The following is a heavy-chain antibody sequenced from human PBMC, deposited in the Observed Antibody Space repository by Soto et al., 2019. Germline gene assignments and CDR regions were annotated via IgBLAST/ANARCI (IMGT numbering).Heavy chain of an antibody. CDR1: GFSLSTSGVG. CDR2: IYWDGEK. D-gene: IGHD2-2*01. J-gene: IGHJ3*01. CDR3: AHFIVVPPSDVFDV. Sequence: QITLKESGPALVKPTQTLTLTCTFSGFSLSTSGVGVGWIRQPPGKALEWLALIYWDGEKRYSPSQKSRLAITTYKSKNMVVITMTNLDPVDTATYYCAHFIVVPPSDVFDVWGQGTMVAFS. V-gene: IGHV2-5*02.